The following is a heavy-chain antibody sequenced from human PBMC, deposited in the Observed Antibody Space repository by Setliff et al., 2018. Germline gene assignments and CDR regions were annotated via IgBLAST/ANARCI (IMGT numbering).Heavy chain of an antibody. CDR1: GGSISSHS. CDR2: ISYTGRT. Sequence: ETLSLTCSVSGGSISSHSWSWIRQPPGKGLEWIGKISYTGRTNFTPSFKSRVTMSVDTSRIHFSLQLRSVTAADTAVYYCARAPGRQDYHYMELWGKGTTVTVSS. D-gene: IGHD2-15*01. CDR3: ARAPGRQDYHYMEL. J-gene: IGHJ6*03. V-gene: IGHV4-59*11.